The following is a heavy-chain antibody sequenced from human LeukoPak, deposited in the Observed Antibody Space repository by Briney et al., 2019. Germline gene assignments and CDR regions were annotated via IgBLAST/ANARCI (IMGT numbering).Heavy chain of an antibody. CDR1: GGSVTSTNW. D-gene: IGHD3-3*01. Sequence: RTSETLSLTCDVSGGSVTSTNWWTWVRQPAGKGLEWIGEVHLDGRTNYNPSLKSRLIMSVHLPENHISLKLTSVTAADTAVYYCAREGGFYRPLDYSGQGTLVTVSS. CDR3: AREGGFYRPLDY. J-gene: IGHJ4*02. CDR2: VHLDGRT. V-gene: IGHV4-4*02.